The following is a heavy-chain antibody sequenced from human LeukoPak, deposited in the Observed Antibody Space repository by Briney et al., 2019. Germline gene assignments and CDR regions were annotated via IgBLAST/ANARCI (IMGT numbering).Heavy chain of an antibody. CDR3: AKDRETGYSSGWYEWKWFDP. J-gene: IGHJ5*02. V-gene: IGHV3-23*01. Sequence: PGATLRLSCAASGFTFSSYGMSWVRQAPGKGLEWVSAISGSGGSTYYADSVKGRFTISRDNSKNTLYLQMNSLRAEDTAVYYCAKDRETGYSSGWYEWKWFDPWGQGTLVTVSS. CDR2: ISGSGGST. CDR1: GFTFSSYG. D-gene: IGHD6-19*01.